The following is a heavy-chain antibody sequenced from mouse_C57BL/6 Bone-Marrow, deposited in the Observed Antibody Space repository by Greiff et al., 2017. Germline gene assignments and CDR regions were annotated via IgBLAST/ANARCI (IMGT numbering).Heavy chain of an antibody. J-gene: IGHJ3*01. Sequence: EVQLQQSGPELVKPGASVKISCKASGYSFTGYYMNWVKQSPDKSLEWIGEINPSTGGTTYNPKFKAKATLTVDKSSSTAYMQLKSLTSEDSAVYYCARESYLLSFAYWGQGTLVTVSA. D-gene: IGHD2-10*01. CDR1: GYSFTGYY. CDR2: INPSTGGT. V-gene: IGHV1-42*01. CDR3: ARESYLLSFAY.